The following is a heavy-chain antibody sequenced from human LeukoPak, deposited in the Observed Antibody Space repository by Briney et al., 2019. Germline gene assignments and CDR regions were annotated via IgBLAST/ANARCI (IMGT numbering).Heavy chain of an antibody. CDR3: AKYKYYYGSGSYPNEYDAFDI. Sequence: GGSLRLSCAASGFTFSSYAMSWVRQAPGKGLEWVSAITNSGGTTYYADSVKGRFTISRDNSKNTLYLQMNSLRAEDTAVYYCAKYKYYYGSGSYPNEYDAFDIWGQGTMVTVSS. CDR2: ITNSGGTT. J-gene: IGHJ3*02. V-gene: IGHV3-23*01. CDR1: GFTFSSYA. D-gene: IGHD3-10*01.